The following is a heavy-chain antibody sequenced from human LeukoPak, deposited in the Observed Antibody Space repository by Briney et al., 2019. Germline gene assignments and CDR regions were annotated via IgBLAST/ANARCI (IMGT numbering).Heavy chain of an antibody. D-gene: IGHD5-12*01. CDR1: GFTFSSTW. CDR2: IKSAIDGGAT. V-gene: IGHV3-15*07. J-gene: IGHJ3*02. CDR3: TTGGDVIVAGTRAFDI. Sequence: GGSLRLSCAASGFTFSSTWMNWVRQAPGKGLEWVGRIKSAIDGGATDYAAPVQGRFTISRDDSQATLYLQMNGLRTEATAVYYCTTGGDVIVAGTRAFDIWGQGTMVTVSS.